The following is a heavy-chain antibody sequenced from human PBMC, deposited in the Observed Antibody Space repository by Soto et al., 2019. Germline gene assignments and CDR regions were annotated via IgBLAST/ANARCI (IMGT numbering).Heavy chain of an antibody. V-gene: IGHV3-7*02. J-gene: IGHJ4*02. D-gene: IGHD3-16*02. Sequence: GGSLRLSCAASGFTFSSSWMSWVRQAPGKGLEWVANIKEDGSEIHYVDSVKGRFTISRDNSRNTLYLQMNSLRADDTAVYYCAKALGELSPESYDYWGQGTLVTVSS. CDR2: IKEDGSEI. CDR3: AKALGELSPESYDY. CDR1: GFTFSSSW.